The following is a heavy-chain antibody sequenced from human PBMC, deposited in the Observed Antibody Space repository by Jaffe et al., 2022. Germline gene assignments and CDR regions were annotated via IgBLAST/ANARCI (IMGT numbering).Heavy chain of an antibody. CDR2: VDPEDGET. V-gene: IGHV1-69-2*01. D-gene: IGHD3-10*01. Sequence: EVQLVQSGAEVKKPGATVKISCKVSGYTFTDYYMHWVQQAPGKGLEWMGLVDPEDGETIYAEKFQGRVTITADTSTDTAYMELSSLRSEDTAVYYCATGQFTMVRGVIIKGVDRYYYMDVWGKGTTVTVSS. CDR1: GYTFTDYY. CDR3: ATGQFTMVRGVIIKGVDRYYYMDV. J-gene: IGHJ6*03.